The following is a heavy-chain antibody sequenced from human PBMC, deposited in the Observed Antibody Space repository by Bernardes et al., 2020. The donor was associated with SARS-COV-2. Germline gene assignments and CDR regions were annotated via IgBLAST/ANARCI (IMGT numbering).Heavy chain of an antibody. J-gene: IGHJ5*02. Sequence: GGSLRLSCVGSGFSLSSSSMYWVRQAPGKGLELVSSISSDSTHRHYADSVEGRFTISRDNASNSVYLQMNSLRAEDTAFYYCASAGGGYCNSDSCQGYDPWSQGAQNTVSS. CDR3: ASAGGGYCNSDSCQGYDP. V-gene: IGHV3-21*03. CDR1: GFSLSSSS. D-gene: IGHD2-2*01. CDR2: ISSDSTHR.